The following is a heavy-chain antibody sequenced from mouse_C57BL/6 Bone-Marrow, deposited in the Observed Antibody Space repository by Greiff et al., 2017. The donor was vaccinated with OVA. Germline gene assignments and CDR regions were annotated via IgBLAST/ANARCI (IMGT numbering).Heavy chain of an antibody. D-gene: IGHD2-3*01. CDR3: ARNGYYSSYYAMDY. Sequence: QVQLQQSGAELVRPGSSVKLSCKASGYTFTSYWMHWVKQRPIQGLEWIGNIDPSDSETHYNQKFKDKATLTVDKSSSTAYMQLSSLTSEDSAVYYCARNGYYSSYYAMDYWGQGTSVTVSS. J-gene: IGHJ4*01. CDR2: IDPSDSET. V-gene: IGHV1-52*01. CDR1: GYTFTSYW.